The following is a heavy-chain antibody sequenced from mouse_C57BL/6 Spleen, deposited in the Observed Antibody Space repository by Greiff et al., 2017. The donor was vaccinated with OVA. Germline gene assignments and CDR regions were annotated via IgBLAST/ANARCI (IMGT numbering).Heavy chain of an antibody. D-gene: IGHD1-1*01. Sequence: EVQLVESGGGLVQPGGSLSLSCAASGFTFTDYYMSWVRQPPGKALEWLGFIRNKANGYTTEYSASVKGRFTISRDNSQSILYLQMNALRAEDSATYYGARSPVVGPYYFDYWGQGTTLTVSS. CDR1: GFTFTDYY. CDR3: ARSPVVGPYYFDY. CDR2: IRNKANGYTT. J-gene: IGHJ2*01. V-gene: IGHV7-3*01.